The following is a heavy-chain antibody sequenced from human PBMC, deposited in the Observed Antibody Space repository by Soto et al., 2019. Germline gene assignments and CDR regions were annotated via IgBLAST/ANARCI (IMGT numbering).Heavy chain of an antibody. CDR3: ARGGWRQIDC. Sequence: QVQLQESGPGLVKPSETLSLTCSVSGGSIGSYYWSWIRQPPGKGLEWIGYIYYTGSTNYNPSLKRRVNILVDTSKDQSPLKLSAVTAADTAVYYCARGGWRQIDCWGQGTLVTVSS. CDR1: GGSIGSYY. V-gene: IGHV4-59*08. D-gene: IGHD3-3*01. J-gene: IGHJ4*02. CDR2: IYYTGST.